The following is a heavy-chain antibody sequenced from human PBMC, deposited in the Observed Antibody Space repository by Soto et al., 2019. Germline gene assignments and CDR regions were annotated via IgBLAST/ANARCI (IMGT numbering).Heavy chain of an antibody. Sequence: SETLSLTCTVSCGSISSYYWSWIRQPPGKGLEWIGYIYYSGSTNYNPSLKSRVTISVDTSKNQFSLKLSSVTAADTAVYYCARDRDDFWSGWIGSFDPWGQGTLVTVSS. J-gene: IGHJ5*02. CDR1: CGSISSYY. CDR3: ARDRDDFWSGWIGSFDP. CDR2: IYYSGST. V-gene: IGHV4-59*01. D-gene: IGHD3-3*01.